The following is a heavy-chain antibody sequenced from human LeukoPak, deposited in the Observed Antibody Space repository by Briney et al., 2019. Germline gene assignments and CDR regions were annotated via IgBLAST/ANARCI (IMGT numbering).Heavy chain of an antibody. V-gene: IGHV3-21*04. Sequence: TGGSLGLSCAASGFTFSSYSMNWVRQAPGKGLEWVSSISSSSSYIYYADSVKGRFAISRDNAKNSLYLQMNSLRAEDTAVYYCARAHHGWSGYWEIGNYMDVWGKGTTVTVSS. CDR1: GFTFSSYS. J-gene: IGHJ6*03. D-gene: IGHD3-3*01. CDR3: ARAHHGWSGYWEIGNYMDV. CDR2: ISSSSSYI.